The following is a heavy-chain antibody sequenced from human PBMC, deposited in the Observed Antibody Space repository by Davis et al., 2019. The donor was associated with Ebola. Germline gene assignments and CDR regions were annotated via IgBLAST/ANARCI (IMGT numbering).Heavy chain of an antibody. CDR2: IIHMYDTV. J-gene: IGHJ4*02. Sequence: SVKVSCKAPGGTFSNYAINWVRQAPGQGLEWMGGIIHMYDTVKYAQKFQGRVTITADESTSTAYMELSSLRSEDTAVYYCARGPTDPSGGWGQGTLVTVS. CDR1: GGTFSNYA. V-gene: IGHV1-69*13. CDR3: ARGPTDPSGG. D-gene: IGHD3-16*01.